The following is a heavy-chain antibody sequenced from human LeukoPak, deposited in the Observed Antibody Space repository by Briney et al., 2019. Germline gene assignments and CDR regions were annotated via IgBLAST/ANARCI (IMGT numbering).Heavy chain of an antibody. CDR2: INPNSGGA. CDR1: GYTFTVYY. Sequence: ASVKVSCKSSGYTFTVYYIHWVRQGPGQGLGWMGWINPNSGGANYAQKFQGRVTMARDTSISTAYMELTRLNSDDTAVYYCARRAVYYYYGMDVWGQGSTVTVSS. J-gene: IGHJ6*02. V-gene: IGHV1-2*02. D-gene: IGHD6-25*01. CDR3: ARRAVYYYYGMDV.